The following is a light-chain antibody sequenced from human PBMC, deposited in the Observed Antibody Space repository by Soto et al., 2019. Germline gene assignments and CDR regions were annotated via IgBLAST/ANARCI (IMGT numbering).Light chain of an antibody. CDR1: QGIGSD. CDR2: AAY. J-gene: IGKJ4*01. V-gene: IGKV1-17*01. CDR3: LQHNSYPPT. Sequence: DIQMTQSPSSLSASVGDRVTITCRASQGIGSDLGWYQQKPGKAPKRLIYAAYNLQSGAPSRFSGSGSGTEFTLTISSLQPEGFATYYCLQHNSYPPTFGGGTKVEIK.